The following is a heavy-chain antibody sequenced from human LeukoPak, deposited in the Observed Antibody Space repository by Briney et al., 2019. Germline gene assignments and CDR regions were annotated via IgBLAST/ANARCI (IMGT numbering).Heavy chain of an antibody. Sequence: SETLSLTCTVSGGSIRSGSYYWSWIRQPAGKGLEWIGRIYTSGSTNYNPSLKSRVTISVDTSKNQFSLKLSSVTAADTAVYYCARGTVNYYYGMDVWGQGTTVTVSS. V-gene: IGHV4-61*02. D-gene: IGHD4-11*01. CDR1: GGSIRSGSYY. CDR2: IYTSGST. CDR3: ARGTVNYYYGMDV. J-gene: IGHJ6*02.